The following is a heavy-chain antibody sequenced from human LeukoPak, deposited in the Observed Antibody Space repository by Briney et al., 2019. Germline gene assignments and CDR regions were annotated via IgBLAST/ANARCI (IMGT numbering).Heavy chain of an antibody. CDR2: ISGGGGST. J-gene: IGHJ4*02. CDR3: AKVLAYYFDY. Sequence: SGGSLRLSCAASGFTFTSYSMNWVRQAPGKGLEWVSTISGGGGSTYYADSVKGRFTISRDNSKNTLYLQVNSLRAEDTAVYYCAKVLAYYFDYWGQGTLVTVSS. V-gene: IGHV3-23*01. CDR1: GFTFTSYS.